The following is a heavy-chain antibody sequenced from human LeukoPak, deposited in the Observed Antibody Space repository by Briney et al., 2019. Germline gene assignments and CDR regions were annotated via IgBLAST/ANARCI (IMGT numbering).Heavy chain of an antibody. Sequence: GGSLRLSCDASRFTYSTYWMTWVRHAPGKGLEWVADIKQDGCEKRCVVSVEGRFTISRDNAKNSLYLQMNSLRVEDTAVYYCARDCWGTPNGVDGFYIRGQGTMVTVSS. D-gene: IGHD2-8*01. CDR2: IKQDGCEK. CDR3: ARDCWGTPNGVDGFYI. J-gene: IGHJ3*02. CDR1: RFTYSTYW. V-gene: IGHV3-7*05.